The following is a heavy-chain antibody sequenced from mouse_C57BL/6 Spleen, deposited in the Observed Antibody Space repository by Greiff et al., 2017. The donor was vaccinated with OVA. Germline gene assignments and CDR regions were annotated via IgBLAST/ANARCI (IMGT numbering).Heavy chain of an antibody. CDR1: GYAFSSSW. CDR2: IYPGDGDT. D-gene: IGHD3-2*02. CDR3: ARVDSSGPFYAMDY. Sequence: QVQLKQSGPELVKPGASVKISCKASGYAFSSSWMNWVKQRPGKGLEWIGRIYPGDGDTNDNGKFKGKATLTADKSSSTAYMQLSSLTSEDSAVYFCARVDSSGPFYAMDYWGQGTSVTVSS. J-gene: IGHJ4*01. V-gene: IGHV1-82*01.